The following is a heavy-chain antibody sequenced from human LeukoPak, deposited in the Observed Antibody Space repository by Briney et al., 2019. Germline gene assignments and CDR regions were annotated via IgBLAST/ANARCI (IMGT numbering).Heavy chain of an antibody. V-gene: IGHV3-30*02. CDR3: AKDGGRYSSGRGQAFDI. D-gene: IGHD6-19*01. CDR2: IRYDGSNK. J-gene: IGHJ3*02. CDR1: EFTFSKYG. Sequence: GSLRLSCAASEFTFSKYGMHWVRQAPGKGLEWVAFIRYDGSNKYYADSVKGRFTISGDNSKNTLYLQMNSLRAEDTAVYYCAKDGGRYSSGRGQAFDIWGQGTMVTVSS.